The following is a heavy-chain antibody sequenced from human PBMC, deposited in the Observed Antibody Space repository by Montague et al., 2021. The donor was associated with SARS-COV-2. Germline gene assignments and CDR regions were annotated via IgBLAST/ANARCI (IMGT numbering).Heavy chain of an antibody. J-gene: IGHJ6*03. CDR3: ARLGDGVVPSPILGVGPYYSYYYMDV. Sequence: SETLSLTCAVHGGSFSTYSWNWLRQPQRTGLEWIGEIHHGGSTNYNPSLKSRVTISADTSKNQFSLKLTSVAAADTAVYYCARLGDGVVPSPILGVGPYYSYYYMDVWGKGTTVTVSS. CDR2: IHHGGST. CDR1: GGSFSTYS. D-gene: IGHD3-10*01. V-gene: IGHV4-34*01.